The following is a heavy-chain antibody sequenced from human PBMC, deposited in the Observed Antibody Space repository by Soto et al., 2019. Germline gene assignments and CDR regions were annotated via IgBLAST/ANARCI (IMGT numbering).Heavy chain of an antibody. CDR1: GYTFTSYG. CDR3: ARGYYDILTGYGVGGFDY. V-gene: IGHV1-18*01. D-gene: IGHD3-9*01. Sequence: QVQLVQSGAEVKKPGASVKVSCKASGYTFTSYGISWVRQAPGQGLEWMGWISAYNGNTNYAQKLQGRVTMTTDTSTSTAYMELRSLRSDDAAVYYCARGYYDILTGYGVGGFDYWGQGTLVTVSS. CDR2: ISAYNGNT. J-gene: IGHJ4*02.